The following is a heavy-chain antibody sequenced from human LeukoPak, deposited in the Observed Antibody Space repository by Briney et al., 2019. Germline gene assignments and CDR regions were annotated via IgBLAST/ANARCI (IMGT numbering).Heavy chain of an antibody. V-gene: IGHV4-34*01. Sequence: SETLSLTCAVSGGSFSDYFWNWIRQSPGKGLEWIGEINYRGRTYYKPSLKSRVTISVDTSRNQFSLKLSSVTAADTAIYCCARDLTYNDGRTSAGEDYWGQGTVVTVSS. CDR1: GGSFSDYF. CDR3: ARDLTYNDGRTSAGEDY. CDR2: INYRGRT. J-gene: IGHJ4*02. D-gene: IGHD3-16*01.